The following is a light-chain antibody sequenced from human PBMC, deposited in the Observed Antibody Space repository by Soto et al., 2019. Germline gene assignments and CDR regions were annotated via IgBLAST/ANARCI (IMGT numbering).Light chain of an antibody. CDR1: QSISSW. V-gene: IGKV1-5*01. Sequence: DIQMTQSPSTLSASVGDRVTITCRASQSISSWLAWYQQKPGKAPKLLIYDASSLESGVPSRFSGSGSGTEFTLTISSLQPDDFATYYCQQYNSYSRICFGPGTKVDIK. CDR3: QQYNSYSRIC. CDR2: DAS. J-gene: IGKJ3*01.